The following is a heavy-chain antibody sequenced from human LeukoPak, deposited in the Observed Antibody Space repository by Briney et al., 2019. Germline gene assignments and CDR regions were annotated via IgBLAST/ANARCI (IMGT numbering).Heavy chain of an antibody. CDR1: AFIFSGHW. Sequence: GGSLRLSCEGSAFIFSGHWMNWVRQTPGKGLEWVASIKEDGSERQYVDSVKGRFSISRDNTKGSLFLQLNSLRAEDTAVYYCARDEREGLKYYFEYWGQGTLVTVSS. J-gene: IGHJ4*02. D-gene: IGHD1-1*01. CDR2: IKEDGSER. V-gene: IGHV3-7*03. CDR3: ARDEREGLKYYFEY.